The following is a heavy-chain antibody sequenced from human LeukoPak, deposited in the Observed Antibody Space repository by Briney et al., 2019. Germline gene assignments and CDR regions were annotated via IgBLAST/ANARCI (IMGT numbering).Heavy chain of an antibody. Sequence: PGGSLRLSCAASGFTVSSNYMSWVRQAPGKGLEWVSVIYSGGSTYYADFVKGRFTISRDNSKNTLYLQMNSLRAEDTAVYYCARERQYYFDYWGQGTLVTVSS. J-gene: IGHJ4*02. V-gene: IGHV3-53*01. CDR3: ARERQYYFDY. CDR1: GFTVSSNY. CDR2: IYSGGST.